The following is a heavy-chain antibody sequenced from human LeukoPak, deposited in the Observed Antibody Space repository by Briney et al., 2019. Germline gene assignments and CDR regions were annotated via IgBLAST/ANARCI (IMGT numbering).Heavy chain of an antibody. CDR3: ARAHSGSYSYFDY. V-gene: IGHV1-2*02. Sequence: GASVKVSCKASGYTFTGYYMHWVRQAPGQGLEWMGWINPNSGGTNYAQKFQGRVTMTRDTSINTAYMELSRLKSDDTAVYYCARAHSGSYSYFDYWGQGTLVTVSS. J-gene: IGHJ4*02. CDR1: GYTFTGYY. D-gene: IGHD1-26*01. CDR2: INPNSGGT.